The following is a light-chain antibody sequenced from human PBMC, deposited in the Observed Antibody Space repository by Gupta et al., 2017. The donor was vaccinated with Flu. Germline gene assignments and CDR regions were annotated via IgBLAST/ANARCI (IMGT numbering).Light chain of an antibody. CDR2: GAS. CDR1: RNLTSRF. V-gene: IGKV3-20*01. CDR3: QQYGGSPRT. J-gene: IGKJ1*01. Sequence: RATLSCGTSRNLTSRFIAWYQQKSGQAPRLLIYGASNRATGTPDRFTGSGSGTNFTLTITRLEPEDFAVYHCQQYGGSPRTFGQGTKVEIK.